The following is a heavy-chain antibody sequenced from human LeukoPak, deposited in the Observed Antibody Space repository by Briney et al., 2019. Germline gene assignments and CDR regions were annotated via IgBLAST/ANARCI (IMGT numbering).Heavy chain of an antibody. Sequence: ETLSLTCTVSGGSISGSSYFWGWIRQPPGKGLEWVANIKQDGSEKYYADSVKGRFTISRDNAKNSLYLQMNSLRAEDTAVYYCARVDVFLLHSGTDFYYYGMDVWGQGTTVTVSS. CDR2: IKQDGSEK. V-gene: IGHV3-7*01. J-gene: IGHJ6*02. CDR1: GGSISGSSYF. D-gene: IGHD3-10*01. CDR3: ARVDVFLLHSGTDFYYYGMDV.